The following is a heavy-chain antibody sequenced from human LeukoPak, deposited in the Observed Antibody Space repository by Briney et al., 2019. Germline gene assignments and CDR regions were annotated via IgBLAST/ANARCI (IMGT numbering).Heavy chain of an antibody. D-gene: IGHD3-3*01. Sequence: SETLSLTCAVYGGSFSGYYWSWIRQPPGKGLEWIGEINHSGSTNYNPSLKSRVTISVDTSKNQFSLKLSSVTAADTAVYYCARGDYDFWSASMDYWGQGTLVTVSS. J-gene: IGHJ4*02. V-gene: IGHV4-34*01. CDR1: GGSFSGYY. CDR3: ARGDYDFWSASMDY. CDR2: INHSGST.